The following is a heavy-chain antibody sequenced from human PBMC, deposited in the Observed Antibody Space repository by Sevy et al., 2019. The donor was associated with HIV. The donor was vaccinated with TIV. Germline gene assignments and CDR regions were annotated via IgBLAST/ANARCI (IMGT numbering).Heavy chain of an antibody. D-gene: IGHD6-13*01. CDR2: IIPIFGTA. CDR1: GGTFSSYA. V-gene: IGHV1-69*13. Sequence: ASVKVSCKASGGTFSSYAISWVRQAPGQGLEWMGGIIPIFGTANYAQKFQGRVTITADESTSTAYMELSSLRSEDTAVYYCARGGGIAQHYYYYYMDVWDKGTTVTVSS. J-gene: IGHJ6*03. CDR3: ARGGGIAQHYYYYYMDV.